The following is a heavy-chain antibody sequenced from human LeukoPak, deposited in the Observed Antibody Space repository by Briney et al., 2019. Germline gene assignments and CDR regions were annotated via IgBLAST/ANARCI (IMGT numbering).Heavy chain of an antibody. CDR3: AKQIRSPGTGLFVVVTAIRGSFDY. V-gene: IGHV3-23*01. CDR1: GFTFSSYA. Sequence: GGSLRLSCAASGFTFSSYAMSWVRQAPGKGLEWVSAISGSGGSTYYADSVKGRFAISRDNSKNTLYLQMNSLRAEDTAVYYCAKQIRSPGTGLFVVVTAIRGSFDYWGQGTLVTVSS. D-gene: IGHD2-21*02. J-gene: IGHJ4*02. CDR2: ISGSGGST.